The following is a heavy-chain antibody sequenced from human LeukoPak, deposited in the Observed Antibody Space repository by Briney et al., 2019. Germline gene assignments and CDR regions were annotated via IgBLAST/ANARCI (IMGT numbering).Heavy chain of an antibody. Sequence: NPSQTLSLTCTVSGGSISSGGYYWSWIRQHPGKGLEWIGYIYYSGSTYYNPSLKSRVTISVDTSKNQFSQKLSSVTAADTAVYYCARAGDYGDYVFRPWGQGTLVTVSS. D-gene: IGHD4-17*01. CDR1: GGSISSGGYY. CDR2: IYYSGST. J-gene: IGHJ4*02. CDR3: ARAGDYGDYVFRP. V-gene: IGHV4-31*03.